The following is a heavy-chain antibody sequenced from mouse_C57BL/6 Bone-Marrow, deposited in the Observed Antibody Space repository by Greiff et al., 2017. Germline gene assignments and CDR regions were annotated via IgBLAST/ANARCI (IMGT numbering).Heavy chain of an antibody. J-gene: IGHJ2*01. Sequence: EVMLVESGEGLVKPGGSLTLSCAASGFTFSSYAMSWVRQTPEKRLEWVAYISSGGDYIYYADTVKGRLTISRDNARNTLYLQMSSLKSEDTAMYYCTRNRKVGVFDYWGQGTTLTVTS. V-gene: IGHV5-9-1*02. CDR3: TRNRKVGVFDY. CDR2: ISSGGDYI. CDR1: GFTFSSYA.